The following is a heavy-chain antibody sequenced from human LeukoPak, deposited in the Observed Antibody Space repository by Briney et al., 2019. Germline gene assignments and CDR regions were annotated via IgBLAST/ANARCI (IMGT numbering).Heavy chain of an antibody. J-gene: IGHJ5*02. CDR1: GYTFTSYG. D-gene: IGHD2-2*01. CDR3: ARSLLGYCSSTSCYGGKNWFDP. V-gene: IGHV1-18*01. Sequence: ASVKVSCKASGYTFTSYGISWVRQAPGQGLEWMGWISAYNGNTNYAQKLQGRVTMTTDTSTSTAYMELRSLRSDDTAVYYCARSLLGYCSSTSCYGGKNWFDPWGQGTLVTVSS. CDR2: ISAYNGNT.